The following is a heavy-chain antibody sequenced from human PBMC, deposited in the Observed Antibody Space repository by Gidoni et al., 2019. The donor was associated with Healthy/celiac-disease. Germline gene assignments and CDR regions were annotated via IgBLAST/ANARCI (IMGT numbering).Heavy chain of an antibody. CDR3: AKDQCIAVAGIYYYYGMDV. D-gene: IGHD6-19*01. J-gene: IGHJ6*02. V-gene: IGHV3-9*01. CDR2: ISWNSGSI. CDR1: DFAFDDYS. Sequence: EVQLVESGGCLVPHGRSLILSCATYDFAFDDYSLHCVRQAPGKGLEWVSVISWNSGSIGYADSVKGRFTISRDNAKNSLYLQMNSLRAEDTALYYCAKDQCIAVAGIYYYYGMDVWGQGTTVTVSS.